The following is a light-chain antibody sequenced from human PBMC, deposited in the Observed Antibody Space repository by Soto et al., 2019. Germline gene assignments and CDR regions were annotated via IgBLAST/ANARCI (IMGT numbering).Light chain of an antibody. Sequence: QSALTQPASVSGSPRQSITISCTGTSSDVGGYNYVSWYQQHPGKAPKLMIYDVSSRPSGISNRFSGSKSGNTASLTISGLQADDEADYYCSSYTSSSTVVFGGGTKLTVL. V-gene: IGLV2-14*01. CDR1: SSDVGGYNY. CDR3: SSYTSSSTVV. J-gene: IGLJ2*01. CDR2: DVS.